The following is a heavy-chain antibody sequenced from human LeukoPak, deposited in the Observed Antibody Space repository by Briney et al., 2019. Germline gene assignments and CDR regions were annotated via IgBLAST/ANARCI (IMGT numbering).Heavy chain of an antibody. Sequence: GGSLRLSCAASGFSFDDYAMHWVRQVPGKGLEWVSGISWNSGSIGYADSVKGRFTISRDNAKNSLYLQMNSLRTEDTALYYCAKDTGAAYYYGSTAAHHWGQGTLVTVSS. V-gene: IGHV3-9*01. CDR1: GFSFDDYA. J-gene: IGHJ1*01. D-gene: IGHD3-10*01. CDR3: AKDTGAAYYYGSTAAHH. CDR2: ISWNSGSI.